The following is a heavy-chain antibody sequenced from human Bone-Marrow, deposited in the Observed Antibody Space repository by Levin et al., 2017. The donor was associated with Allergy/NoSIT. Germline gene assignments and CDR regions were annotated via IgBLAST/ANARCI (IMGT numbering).Heavy chain of an antibody. CDR3: ARGVKSIDY. V-gene: IGHV1-69*02. Sequence: SVKVSCKASGGTFSSDNFSWVRQAPGQGLEWLGRIIPFFNIPNYAQEFQDRITISADKSTNTAYMDLRSLTTEDTAVYYCARGVKSIDYWGQGTLVTVSS. D-gene: IGHD3-16*02. J-gene: IGHJ4*02. CDR1: GGTFSSDN. CDR2: IIPFFNIP.